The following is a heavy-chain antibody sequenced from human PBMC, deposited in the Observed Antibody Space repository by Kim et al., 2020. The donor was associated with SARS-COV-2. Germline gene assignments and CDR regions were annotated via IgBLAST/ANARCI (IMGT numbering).Heavy chain of an antibody. CDR3: AREISWAGTGPFDY. CDR1: GGTFSSYA. D-gene: IGHD6-19*01. V-gene: IGHV1-69*13. CDR2: IIPIFGTA. Sequence: SVKVSCKASGGTFSSYAISWVRQAPGQGLEWMGGIIPIFGTANYAQKFQGRVTITADESTSTAYMELSSLRSEDTAVYYCAREISWAGTGPFDYWGQGTLVTVSS. J-gene: IGHJ4*02.